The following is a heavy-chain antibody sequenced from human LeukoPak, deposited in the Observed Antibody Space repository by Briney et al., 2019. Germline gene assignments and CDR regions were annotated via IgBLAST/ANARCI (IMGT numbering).Heavy chain of an antibody. CDR1: GFTFSSYA. CDR2: ISGSGGST. J-gene: IGHJ4*02. CDR3: AKDPTYYYDSTGGLLY. Sequence: PGGSLRLSCAASGFTFSSYAMSWVRQATGKGLEWVSAISGSGGSTYYADSVKGRFTISRDNSKNTLYLQMNSLRAEDTAVYYCAKDPTYYYDSTGGLLYWGQGTLVTVSS. D-gene: IGHD3-22*01. V-gene: IGHV3-23*01.